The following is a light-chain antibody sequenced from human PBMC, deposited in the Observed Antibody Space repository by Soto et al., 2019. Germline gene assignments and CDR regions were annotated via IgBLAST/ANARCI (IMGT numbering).Light chain of an antibody. CDR3: CSYAGSSNWV. J-gene: IGLJ3*02. CDR1: SSDVGSYNL. CDR2: EVS. V-gene: IGLV2-23*02. Sequence: QSALTQPASVSGSPGQSITISCTGTSSDVGSYNLVSWYQQHPGKAPKLMIYEVSKRPSGVSNRFSGSKSGNTASLTISGHQAEDEADYYCCSYAGSSNWVFGGGTKLTVI.